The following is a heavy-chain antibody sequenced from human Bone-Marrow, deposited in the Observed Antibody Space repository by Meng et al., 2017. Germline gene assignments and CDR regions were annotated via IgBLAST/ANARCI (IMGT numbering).Heavy chain of an antibody. D-gene: IGHD6-13*01. Sequence: SGPTLVKPTQTLTLTCTFSGFSLNTRGMCVSWIRPPPGKALEWLAVIDWDDDKYYSTSLKTRLTISKEPSKNQVVLTMTNMDPVDTATYYCARPLIAAAGTLFDYWGQGTLVTVSS. CDR3: ARPLIAAAGTLFDY. J-gene: IGHJ4*02. CDR2: IDWDDDK. V-gene: IGHV2-70*13. CDR1: GFSLNTRGMC.